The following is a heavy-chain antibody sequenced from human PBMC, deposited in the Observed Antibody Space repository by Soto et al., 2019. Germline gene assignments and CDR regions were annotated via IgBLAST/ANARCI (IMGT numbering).Heavy chain of an antibody. D-gene: IGHD2-2*01. V-gene: IGHV1-2*04. CDR3: ARDEEYQLLSWAFDI. Sequence: ASVKVSCKASGYTFTGYYMHWVRQAPGQGLEWMGWINPNSGGTNYAQKFQGWVTMTRDTSISTAYMELSRLRSDDTAVYYCARDEEYQLLSWAFDIWGQGTMVTVSS. CDR2: INPNSGGT. J-gene: IGHJ3*02. CDR1: GYTFTGYY.